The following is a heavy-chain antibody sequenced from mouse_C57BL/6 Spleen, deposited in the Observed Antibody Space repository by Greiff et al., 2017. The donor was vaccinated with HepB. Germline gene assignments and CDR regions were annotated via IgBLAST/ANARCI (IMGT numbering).Heavy chain of an antibody. J-gene: IGHJ2*01. V-gene: IGHV1-55*01. CDR2: FYPGSGST. CDR3: ASRDYGSNFDY. Sequence: QVQLQQSGAELVKPGASVKMSCKASGYTFTSYWITWVKQRPGQGLEWIGDFYPGSGSTNYNEKFKSKATLTVDTSSSTAYMQLSSLTSEDSAVYYCASRDYGSNFDYWGQGTTLTVSS. CDR1: GYTFTSYW. D-gene: IGHD2-2*01.